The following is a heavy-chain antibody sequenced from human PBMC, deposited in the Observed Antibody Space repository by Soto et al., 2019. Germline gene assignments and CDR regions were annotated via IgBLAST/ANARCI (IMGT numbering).Heavy chain of an antibody. V-gene: IGHV4-34*01. CDR3: ARAENDILTGYYYGWFDP. CDR2: INHSGST. CDR1: GGSFSGYY. J-gene: IGHJ5*02. Sequence: SETLSLTCAVYGGSFSGYYWSWIRQPPGKGLEWIGEINHSGSTNYNPSLKSRVTISVDTSKNQFSLKLSSVTAADTAVYYCARAENDILTGYYYGWFDPWGQGTLVTVSS. D-gene: IGHD3-9*01.